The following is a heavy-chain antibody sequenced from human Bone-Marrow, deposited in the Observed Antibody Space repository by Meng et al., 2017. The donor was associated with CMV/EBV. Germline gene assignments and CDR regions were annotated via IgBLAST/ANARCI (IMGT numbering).Heavy chain of an antibody. CDR1: GGSISSGGYY. CDR3: ATSLSTSGYASYYYYGMDV. D-gene: IGHD5-12*01. Sequence: SETLSLTCTVSGGSISSGGYYWSWIRQHPGKGLEWIGYIYYSGSTYYNPSLKSRVTISVDTSKNQFSLKLRSVTVADTAVYYCATSLSTSGYASYYYYGMDVWGQGTTVTVSS. V-gene: IGHV4-31*03. J-gene: IGHJ6*02. CDR2: IYYSGST.